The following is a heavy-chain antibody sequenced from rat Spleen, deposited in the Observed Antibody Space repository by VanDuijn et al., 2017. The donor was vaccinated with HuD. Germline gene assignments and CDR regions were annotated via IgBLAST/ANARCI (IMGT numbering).Heavy chain of an antibody. J-gene: IGHJ2*01. Sequence: EVQLVESGGGLVQPGRPLELSCAASGFTFSDYAMAWVRQAPKKGLEWVAVITYDGSGTYYRDSVKGRFTISRDTAQNILYLQMNSPRSEDTATYYCTRGGYFRYWGQGVMVTVSS. D-gene: IGHD2-5*01. CDR2: ITYDGSGT. CDR1: GFTFSDYA. CDR3: TRGGYFRY. V-gene: IGHV5-17*01.